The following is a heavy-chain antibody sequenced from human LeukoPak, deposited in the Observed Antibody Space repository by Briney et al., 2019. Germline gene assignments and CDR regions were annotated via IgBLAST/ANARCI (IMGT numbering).Heavy chain of an antibody. CDR2: INNSGST. D-gene: IGHD3-16*01. J-gene: IGHJ4*02. CDR1: GASFSDSY. V-gene: IGHV4-34*01. Sequence: PSETLSLTCAVYGASFSDSYWSWIRQSPQKGLEWIGEINNSGSTSYNPSLNSRVIMSVDRSKNQFSLRLTSETAADTAVYYCARGRYGPRLGNWGQGTLVTVSS. CDR3: ARGRYGPRLGN.